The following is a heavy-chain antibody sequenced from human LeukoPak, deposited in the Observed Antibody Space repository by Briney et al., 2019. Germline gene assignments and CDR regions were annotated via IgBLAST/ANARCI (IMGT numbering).Heavy chain of an antibody. J-gene: IGHJ4*02. CDR3: AKEEQLGGFFDY. D-gene: IGHD6-13*01. CDR2: ISYDGSNK. CDR1: GFTFSSYG. Sequence: PGGSLRLSCAASGFTFSSYGMHWVRQAPGKGLEWVAVISYDGSNKYYADSVKGRFTISRDNSKNTLYLQMNSLRAEDTAVYYCAKEEQLGGFFDYWGQGTLVTVSS. V-gene: IGHV3-30*18.